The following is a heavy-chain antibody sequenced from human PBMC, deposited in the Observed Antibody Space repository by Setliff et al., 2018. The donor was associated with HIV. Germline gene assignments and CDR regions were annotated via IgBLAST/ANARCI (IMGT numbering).Heavy chain of an antibody. CDR3: VRDGFVGKGGFDY. Sequence: GGSLRLSCAASGFTFSDYPMNWVRQAPGKGLEWVSHIYPDSNNIDYTDSVKCRFTISRDNAKNSLYLRMNSLRAEDTAVYYCVRDGFVGKGGFDYWGQGTLVTVSS. V-gene: IGHV3-48*04. CDR1: GFTFSDYP. CDR2: IYPDSNNI. J-gene: IGHJ4*02. D-gene: IGHD7-27*01.